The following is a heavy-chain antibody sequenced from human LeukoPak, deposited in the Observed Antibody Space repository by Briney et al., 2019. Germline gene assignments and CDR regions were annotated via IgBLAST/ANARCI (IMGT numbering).Heavy chain of an antibody. V-gene: IGHV3-49*04. Sequence: GGSLRLSCTVSGFTFGDHALSWVRQAPGKGLEWVGFIRSKTYGGTTEYAASVKGRFIISRDDSTSIAYLQMNSLKTEDTAVYYCTRGPIQLWLYHGMDVWGQGTTVTVSS. J-gene: IGHJ6*02. D-gene: IGHD5-18*01. CDR3: TRGPIQLWLYHGMDV. CDR2: IRSKTYGGTT. CDR1: GFTFGDHA.